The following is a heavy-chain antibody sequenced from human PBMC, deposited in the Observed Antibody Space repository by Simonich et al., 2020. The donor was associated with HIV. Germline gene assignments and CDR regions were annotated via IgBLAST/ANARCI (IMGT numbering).Heavy chain of an antibody. Sequence: QVQLQGSGPGLVKPSETLSLTCTVSGGSISSYYWSWIRQPAGKGLEWIGRIYTSGSTNYNPSLKGRVTISVDKSKNQLSLKVSSVTAADTAVYYCARDLITYGFDYWGQGTLVTVSS. CDR3: ARDLITYGFDY. J-gene: IGHJ4*02. CDR2: IYTSGST. V-gene: IGHV4-4*07. D-gene: IGHD2-8*01. CDR1: GGSISSYY.